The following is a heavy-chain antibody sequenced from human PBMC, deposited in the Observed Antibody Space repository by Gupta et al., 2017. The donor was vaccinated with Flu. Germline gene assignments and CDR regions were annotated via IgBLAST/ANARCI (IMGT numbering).Heavy chain of an antibody. CDR1: GYTFTDYY. CDR2: FNPTSGAT. D-gene: IGHD1-20*01. Sequence: QVQLVQSGAEVKKPGASVEVSCKASGYTFTDYYIHWVRQAPGQGLEWMGWFNPTSGATNSAPKVQGRVTMMRATSIDTAYMELIRLRSDDTAIYYCSREFRTNNWAFLDPWAPVTLV. CDR3: SREFRTNNWAFLDP. V-gene: IGHV1-2*02. J-gene: IGHJ5*02.